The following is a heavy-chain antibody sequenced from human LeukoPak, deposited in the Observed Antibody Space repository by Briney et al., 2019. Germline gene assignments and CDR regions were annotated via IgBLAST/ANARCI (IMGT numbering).Heavy chain of an antibody. CDR2: IYYSGST. Sequence: PSETLSLTCTVSGGSISSSSYYWGWIRQPPGKGLEWIGSIYYSGSTYYNPSLKSRVTISVDTSKNQFSLKLSSVTAADTAVYYCASMIVATILEGPYNWFDPWGQGTLVTVSS. CDR3: ASMIVATILEGPYNWFDP. CDR1: GGSISSSSYY. V-gene: IGHV4-39*07. D-gene: IGHD5-12*01. J-gene: IGHJ5*02.